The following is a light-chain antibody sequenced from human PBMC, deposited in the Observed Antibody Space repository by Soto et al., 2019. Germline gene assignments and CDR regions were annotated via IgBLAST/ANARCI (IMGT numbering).Light chain of an antibody. CDR3: QQYEAVVT. CDR2: GAS. J-gene: IGKJ1*01. V-gene: IGKV3-20*01. Sequence: TQSPSTLSASIGDRATLSCRASQSLTNNYFAWYQQKPGRALRLLIDGASTRATGIPDRFSGSGSGTDFTLTISRLEPEDVAVYYCQQYEAVVTFGQGTKVEI. CDR1: QSLTNNY.